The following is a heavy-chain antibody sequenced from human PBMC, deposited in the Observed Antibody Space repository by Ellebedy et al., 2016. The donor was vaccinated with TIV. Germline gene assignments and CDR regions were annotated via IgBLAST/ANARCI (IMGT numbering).Heavy chain of an antibody. CDR3: ARDPQYYYYGMDV. CDR2: TYYRSKWYN. J-gene: IGHJ6*02. CDR1: GDNVSSTSAA. V-gene: IGHV6-1*01. Sequence: MPSETLSLTCAISGDNVSSTSAAWNWIRQSTSRGLEWLGRTYYRSKWYNDYAVSVRSRITINPDTSKNQFSLQLNSVTPEDTAVYYCARDPQYYYYGMDVWGQGTTVTVSS.